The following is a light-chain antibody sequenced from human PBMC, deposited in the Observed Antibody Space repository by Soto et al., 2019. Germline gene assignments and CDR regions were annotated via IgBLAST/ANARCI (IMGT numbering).Light chain of an antibody. CDR1: QSVSSNY. J-gene: IGKJ1*01. CDR3: QQHENSPWT. V-gene: IGKV3-20*01. Sequence: EIVLTQSPGTLSLSPGERATLSCRASQSVSSNYLGWYQQKPGQAPRLLIYGASSRATGIPDRFSGSGSGTDFILTITRLEPEDFAVYYCQQHENSPWTFGQGTKVEIK. CDR2: GAS.